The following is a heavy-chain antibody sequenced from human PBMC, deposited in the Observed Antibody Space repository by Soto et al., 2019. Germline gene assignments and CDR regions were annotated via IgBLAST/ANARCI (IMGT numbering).Heavy chain of an antibody. D-gene: IGHD3-10*01. CDR2: MNPNSGDA. V-gene: IGHV1-8*01. CDR1: GYTFTRYD. J-gene: IGHJ4*02. Sequence: QVQLAQSGAEVKKPGASVKVSCKASGYTFTRYDINWVRQATGQGPEWMGWMNPNSGDAQYAQTFEGRVTMNRNSAISTGYRELSSLNSEDTAMYCGPGGYGGNYGDYWGQGTLVTVSS. CDR3: PGGYGGNYGDY.